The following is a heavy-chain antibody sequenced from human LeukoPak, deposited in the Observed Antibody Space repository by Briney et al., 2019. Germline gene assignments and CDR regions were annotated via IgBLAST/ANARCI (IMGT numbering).Heavy chain of an antibody. CDR3: ARGRYDSSGYYYRYFDY. D-gene: IGHD3-22*01. J-gene: IGHJ4*02. CDR1: GFTFSSYS. Sequence: PGGSLRLSCAASGFTFSSYSMNWVRQAPGKGLEWVSSISSSSSYIYYADSVKGRFTISRDNAKNSLYLQMNSLRAEDTAVYYCARGRYDSSGYYYRYFDYWGQGTLVTVSS. V-gene: IGHV3-21*01. CDR2: ISSSSSYI.